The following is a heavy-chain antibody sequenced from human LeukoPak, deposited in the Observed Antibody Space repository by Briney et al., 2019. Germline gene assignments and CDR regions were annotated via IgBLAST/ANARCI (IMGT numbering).Heavy chain of an antibody. CDR2: ISSSSSYI. CDR3: ARGSVPAATSDNWFDP. D-gene: IGHD2-2*01. V-gene: IGHV3-21*01. CDR1: GFTFSSYS. Sequence: VGSLRLSCAASGFTFSSYSMNWVRQAPGKGLEWVSSISSSSSYIYYADSVKGRFTISRDNAKNSLYLQMNSLRAEDTAVYYCARGSVPAATSDNWFDPWGQGTLVTVSS. J-gene: IGHJ5*02.